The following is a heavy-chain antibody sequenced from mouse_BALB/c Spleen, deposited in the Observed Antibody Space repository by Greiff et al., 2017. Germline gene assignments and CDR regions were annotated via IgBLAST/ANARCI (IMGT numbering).Heavy chain of an antibody. CDR1: GFTFSSYA. CDR3: ARAYGYRGAMDY. Sequence: EVQVVESGGGLVKPGGSLKLSCAASGFTFSSYAMSWVRQTPEKRLEWVASISSGGSTYYPDSVKGRFTISRDNARNILYLQMSSLRSEDTAMYYCARAYGYRGAMDYWGQGTSVTVSS. CDR2: ISSGGST. V-gene: IGHV5-6-5*01. J-gene: IGHJ4*01. D-gene: IGHD1-2*01.